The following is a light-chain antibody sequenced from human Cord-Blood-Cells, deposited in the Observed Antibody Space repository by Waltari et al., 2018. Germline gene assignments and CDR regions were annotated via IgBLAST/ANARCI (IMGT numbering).Light chain of an antibody. CDR2: DAS. V-gene: IGKV1-13*02. J-gene: IGKJ4*01. CDR3: QQFNSYPLT. Sequence: AIQLTQSPSSLSASVGARATITCRASQGISSAFAWYQQKPGKATKLLIYDASSLERGVPSRFSGSGSGTDFTRTISSLQPEDFATYYCQQFNSYPLTFGGGTKVEIK. CDR1: QGISSA.